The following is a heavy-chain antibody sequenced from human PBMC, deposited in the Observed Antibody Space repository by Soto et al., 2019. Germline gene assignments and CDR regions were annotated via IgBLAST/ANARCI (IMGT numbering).Heavy chain of an antibody. CDR2: IYYSGST. CDR1: GGSISTRDYY. V-gene: IGHV4-31*03. Sequence: QVQLQESGPGLLEPSQTLALACSVSGGSISTRDYYWRRIRQHPGKGLEWIGYIYYSGSTYYNPSLKSRVTISLDTSKNQFSLKLTSVTAADTAVYYCAGSAGNWFDPWGQGTLVTVSS. J-gene: IGHJ5*02. CDR3: AGSAGNWFDP. D-gene: IGHD1-26*01.